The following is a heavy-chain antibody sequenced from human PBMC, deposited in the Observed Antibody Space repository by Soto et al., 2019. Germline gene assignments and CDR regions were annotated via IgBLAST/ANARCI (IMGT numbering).Heavy chain of an antibody. CDR3: VRVYGEIDY. CDR1: GYTFTNYD. Sequence: QVQLVQSGAEVKKPGASVKVSCKASGYTFTNYDINWVRQATGQGLEWMGWMNPKSGNIGYAQQFQGRVTMTRSTSISTAYMELSSLRSEDTAIYYCVRVYGEIDYWGQGTLVTVSS. CDR2: MNPKSGNI. J-gene: IGHJ4*02. V-gene: IGHV1-8*01. D-gene: IGHD4-17*01.